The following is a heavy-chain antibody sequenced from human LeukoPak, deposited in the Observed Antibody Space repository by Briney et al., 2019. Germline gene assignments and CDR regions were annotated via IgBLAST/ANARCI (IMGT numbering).Heavy chain of an antibody. V-gene: IGHV4-39*07. CDR3: ARVMAARRGDLNWFDP. Sequence: TSSETLSLTCTVSGGSISSSGSYWGWIRQPPGKGLEWIGSIYYSGNTYNPSLKSRVTISVDTSKNQFSLNLTSVNAADTAVYYCARVMAARRGDLNWFDPWGQGTLATVSS. CDR2: IYYSGNT. J-gene: IGHJ5*02. CDR1: GGSISSSGSY. D-gene: IGHD3-10*01.